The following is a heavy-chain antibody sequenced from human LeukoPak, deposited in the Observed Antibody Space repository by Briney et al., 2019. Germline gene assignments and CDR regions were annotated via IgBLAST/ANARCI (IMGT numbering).Heavy chain of an antibody. CDR3: ARDQGSGGRRFDY. D-gene: IGHD2-15*01. Sequence: GGSLRLSCAASGLTFSDYYMSWIRQAPGKGLEWVSYISSSSSYTNYADSVKGRFTISRDNAKNSLYLQMNSLRAEDTAVYYCARDQGSGGRRFDYWGQGTLVTVSS. CDR2: ISSSSSYT. J-gene: IGHJ4*02. CDR1: GLTFSDYY. V-gene: IGHV3-11*05.